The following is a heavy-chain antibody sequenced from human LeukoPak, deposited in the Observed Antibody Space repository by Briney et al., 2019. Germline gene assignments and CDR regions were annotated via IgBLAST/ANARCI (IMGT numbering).Heavy chain of an antibody. CDR1: GYTFTGYY. D-gene: IGHD3-10*01. V-gene: IGHV1-2*02. J-gene: IGHJ6*02. CDR3: ARGDYYGSGSYYHSSHYYYYYGMDV. CDR2: INPNSGGT. Sequence: ASVKVSCKASGYTFTGYYMHWVRQAPGQGLEWMGWINPNSGGTNYAQKFQGRVTMTRDTSISTAYMELSRLRSDDTAVYYCARGDYYGSGSYYHSSHYYYYYGMDVWGQGTTVTVSS.